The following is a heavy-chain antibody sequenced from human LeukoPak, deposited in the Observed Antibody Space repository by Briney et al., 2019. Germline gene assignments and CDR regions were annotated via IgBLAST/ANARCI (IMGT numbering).Heavy chain of an antibody. V-gene: IGHV3-33*01. Sequence: GGSLRLSCAASGFTFSSYGMHWVRQAPGEGLEWVAVIWYDGSNKYYADSVKGRFTISRDNSKNTLYLQMNSLRAEDTAVYYCARGLVATDYWGQGTLVTVSS. CDR3: ARGLVATDY. J-gene: IGHJ4*02. D-gene: IGHD5-12*01. CDR1: GFTFSSYG. CDR2: IWYDGSNK.